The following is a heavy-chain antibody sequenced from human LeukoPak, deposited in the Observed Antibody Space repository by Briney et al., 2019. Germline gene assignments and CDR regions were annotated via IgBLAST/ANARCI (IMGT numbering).Heavy chain of an antibody. V-gene: IGHV3-48*01. CDR3: ARGYSYGYLGY. J-gene: IGHJ4*02. CDR2: ISSSSSTI. CDR1: GFTFSSYS. D-gene: IGHD5-18*01. Sequence: GGSLRLSCAASGFTFSSYSMNWVRQAPGRGLEWVSSISSSSSTIYYADSVKGRFTISRDNAKNSLYLQMNSLRAEDTAVYYCARGYSYGYLGYWGQGTLVTVSS.